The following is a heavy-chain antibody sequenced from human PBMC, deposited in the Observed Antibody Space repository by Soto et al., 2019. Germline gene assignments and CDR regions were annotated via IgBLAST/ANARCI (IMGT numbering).Heavy chain of an antibody. CDR3: AKAVPPFVVVTASDY. V-gene: IGHV3-30*18. D-gene: IGHD2-21*02. Sequence: QVQLVESGGGVVQPGRSLRISCAAAGFTFRNFGMHWVRQAPGKGLEWVAVISYDGTNKYYADSVKGRFTISRDNSKNTLYLQINSLRAEDTAVYYCAKAVPPFVVVTASDYWGQGTLVTVSS. CDR2: ISYDGTNK. J-gene: IGHJ4*02. CDR1: GFTFRNFG.